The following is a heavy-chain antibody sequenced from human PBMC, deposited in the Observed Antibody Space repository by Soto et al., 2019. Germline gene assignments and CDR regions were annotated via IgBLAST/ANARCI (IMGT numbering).Heavy chain of an antibody. V-gene: IGHV1-69*01. D-gene: IGHD2-2*01. CDR3: ARSQGSSTSLEIYYYYYYGMDV. J-gene: IGHJ6*02. CDR1: GGTFGSYA. CDR2: IIPIPGTA. Sequence: QVQLVQSGAEVKKPGSSVKVSCKASGGTFGSYAISWVRQAPGQGLEWMGGIIPIPGTANYAQKFQGRVTIAADESTSTAYREQSSLRSEDTAVYYCARSQGSSTSLEIYYYYYYGMDVWGQGTTVTVSS.